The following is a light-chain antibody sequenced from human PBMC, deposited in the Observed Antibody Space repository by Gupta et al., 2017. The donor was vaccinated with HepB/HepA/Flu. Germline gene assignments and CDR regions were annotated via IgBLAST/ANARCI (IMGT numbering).Light chain of an antibody. CDR3: QARDSSTVV. V-gene: IGLV3-1*01. J-gene: IGLJ2*01. Sequence: SYELTQPPSVSVSHGQTANITCSGDKLGDKYACWYQQKPGQSPVLVIYQDRKRPSGIPERFSGSNSGNTATLTISGTQAMDEADYYCQARDSSTVVFGGGTKLTVL. CDR1: KLGDKY. CDR2: QDR.